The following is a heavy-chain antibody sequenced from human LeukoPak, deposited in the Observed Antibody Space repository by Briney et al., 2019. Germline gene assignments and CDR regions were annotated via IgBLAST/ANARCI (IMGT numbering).Heavy chain of an antibody. Sequence: PSETLSLTCAVSGGSISSGGYSWSWIRQPPGKGLEWIGYIYHSGSTYYNPSLKSRVTISVDRSKNQFSLKLSSVTAADMAVYYCARWTYDSSGLDYWGQGTLVTVSS. CDR1: GGSISSGGYS. CDR2: IYHSGST. J-gene: IGHJ4*02. CDR3: ARWTYDSSGLDY. D-gene: IGHD3-22*01. V-gene: IGHV4-30-2*01.